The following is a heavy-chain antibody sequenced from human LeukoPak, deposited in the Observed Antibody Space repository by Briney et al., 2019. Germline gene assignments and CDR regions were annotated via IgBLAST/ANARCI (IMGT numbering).Heavy chain of an antibody. J-gene: IGHJ3*02. CDR1: GGSISSYY. D-gene: IGHD2-15*01. CDR2: IYYSGST. CDR3: ARGVVVAAITGPGAFDI. Sequence: SETLSLTCTVSGGSISSYYWSWIRQPPGKGLEWIGYIYYSGSTNYNPSLKSRVTISVDTSKNQFSLKLSSVTAADTAVYYCARGVVVAAITGPGAFDIWGQGTMVSVSS. V-gene: IGHV4-59*01.